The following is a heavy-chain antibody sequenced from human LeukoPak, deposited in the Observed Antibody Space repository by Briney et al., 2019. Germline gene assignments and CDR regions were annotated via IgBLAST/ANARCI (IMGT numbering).Heavy chain of an antibody. V-gene: IGHV3-48*01. CDR3: ARDFLLRYFDGGDY. Sequence: GGSLRLSCAASGFTFSSYSMNWVRQAPGKGLEWVSYISSSSSTIYYADSVKGRFTISRDNAKDSLYLQMNSLGAEDTAVYYRARDFLLRYFDGGDYWGQGTLVTVSS. CDR2: ISSSSSTI. J-gene: IGHJ4*02. CDR1: GFTFSSYS. D-gene: IGHD3-9*01.